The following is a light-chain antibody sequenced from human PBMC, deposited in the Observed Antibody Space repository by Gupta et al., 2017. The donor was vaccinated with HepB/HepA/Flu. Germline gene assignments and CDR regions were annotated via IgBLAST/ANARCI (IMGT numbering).Light chain of an antibody. Sequence: DIQMTQSPSSLSASVGDRVSITCRASQSISRYLNWYQQKPGKAPNLLIYAASRLQSGVPSRFSDSGSGTDFTLTISRLQPEDFATYYCQQTDTTPRTFGQGTKVEIK. V-gene: IGKV1-39*01. CDR3: QQTDTTPRT. CDR2: AAS. CDR1: QSISRY. J-gene: IGKJ1*01.